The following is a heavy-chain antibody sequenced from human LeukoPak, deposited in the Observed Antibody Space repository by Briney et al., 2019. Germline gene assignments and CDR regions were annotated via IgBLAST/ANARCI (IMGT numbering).Heavy chain of an antibody. D-gene: IGHD6-19*01. J-gene: IGHJ4*02. V-gene: IGHV4-4*07. CDR2: IYTSGST. CDR3: ARESFYSSGWTRDY. CDR1: GGSISSYY. Sequence: SETLSLTCTVSGGSISSYYWSWIRQRAGKGLEWIGRIYTSGSTNYNPSLKSRVTMSVDTSKNQFSLRLSSVTAADTAVYYCARESFYSSGWTRDYWGQGTLVTVSS.